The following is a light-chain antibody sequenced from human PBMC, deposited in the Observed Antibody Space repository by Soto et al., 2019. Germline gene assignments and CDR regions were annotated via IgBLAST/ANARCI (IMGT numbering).Light chain of an antibody. Sequence: EIVFTQSPGTLSLSPGERATLSCRAIQSVSSSYLAWYQQKPGQAPRLLIYGASSRATGIPDRFSGSGSGTDFTLTISRLEPEDFAVYYCQQYGSSPSTFGQGTKVDIK. J-gene: IGKJ1*01. CDR2: GAS. V-gene: IGKV3-20*01. CDR1: QSVSSSY. CDR3: QQYGSSPST.